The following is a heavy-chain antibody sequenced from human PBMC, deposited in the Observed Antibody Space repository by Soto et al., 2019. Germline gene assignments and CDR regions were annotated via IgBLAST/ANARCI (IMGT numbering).Heavy chain of an antibody. CDR3: AVGDYDFWSGYFSPFDP. CDR1: GYTFTSYG. D-gene: IGHD3-3*01. Sequence: ASVKVSCKASGYTFTSYGISWVRQAPGQGLEWMGWISAYNGNTNYAQKLQGRVTMTTDTSTSTAYMELRSLRSDDTAVYYCAVGDYDFWSGYFSPFDPWGQGTLVTVSS. J-gene: IGHJ5*02. V-gene: IGHV1-18*01. CDR2: ISAYNGNT.